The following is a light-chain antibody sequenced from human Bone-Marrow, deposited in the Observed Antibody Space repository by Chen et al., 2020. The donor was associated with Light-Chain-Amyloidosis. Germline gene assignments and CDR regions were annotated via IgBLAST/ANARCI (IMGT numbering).Light chain of an antibody. CDR3: AAWDGSLSGYV. CDR2: RDN. Sequence: QSVLTQPPSASGTPGQRVTISCSGASSNTGINYVYWYQHFPGAAPHLLLHRDNQRPAGVPDRVASSKSGTSVFLAISGLRSEDEAAYYCAAWDGSLSGYVFGTGTKVIVL. V-gene: IGLV1-47*01. J-gene: IGLJ1*01. CDR1: SSNTGINY.